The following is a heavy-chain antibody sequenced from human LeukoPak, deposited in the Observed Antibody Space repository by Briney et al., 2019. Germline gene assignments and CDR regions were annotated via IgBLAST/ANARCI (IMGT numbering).Heavy chain of an antibody. CDR1: GYTFTGYY. Sequence: ASVKVSCKASGYTFTGYYMHWVRQAPGQGLEWMGWINPNSGGTNYAQKFQGRVTMTRDTSISTAYMELSRLRSDDTAVYYCAREGYCSSTSCYAEDGMDVWGQGATVTVSS. V-gene: IGHV1-2*02. CDR3: AREGYCSSTSCYAEDGMDV. CDR2: INPNSGGT. J-gene: IGHJ6*02. D-gene: IGHD2-2*01.